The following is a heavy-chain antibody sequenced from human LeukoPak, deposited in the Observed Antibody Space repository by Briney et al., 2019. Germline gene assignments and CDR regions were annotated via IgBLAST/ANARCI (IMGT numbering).Heavy chain of an antibody. Sequence: KPSETLSLTCTVSGGSISSSSYYWGWIRQPPGKGLEWIGSIYYSGSTYYNPSLKSRVTISVDTSKNQFSLKLSSVTAADTAVYYCARLRQLLTESDYFDYWGQGTLVTVSS. CDR2: IYYSGST. CDR1: GGSISSSSYY. V-gene: IGHV4-39*01. J-gene: IGHJ4*02. CDR3: ARLRQLLTESDYFDY. D-gene: IGHD3-9*01.